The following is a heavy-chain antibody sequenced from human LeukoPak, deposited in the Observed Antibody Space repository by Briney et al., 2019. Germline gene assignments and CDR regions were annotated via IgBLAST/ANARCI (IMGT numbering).Heavy chain of an antibody. Sequence: ASETLSLTCAVYGGSFSGYYWSWIRQPPGKGLEWIGEINHSGSTNYNPSLKSRVTMSVDTSKNQFSLKLTSVSAADTAVYYCARGSGYSYGYPFDYWGQGTLVTVSS. CDR1: GGSFSGYY. J-gene: IGHJ4*02. V-gene: IGHV4-34*01. CDR3: ARGSGYSYGYPFDY. CDR2: INHSGST. D-gene: IGHD5-18*01.